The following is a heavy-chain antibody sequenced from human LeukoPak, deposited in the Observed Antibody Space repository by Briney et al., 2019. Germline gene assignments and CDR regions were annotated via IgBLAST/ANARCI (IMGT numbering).Heavy chain of an antibody. D-gene: IGHD4-11*01. CDR1: GGSISSSSYY. Sequence: SETLSLACTVSGGSISSSSYYWGWIRQPPGKGLEWIGSIYYSGSTYYNPSLKSRVTISVDTSKNQFSLKLSPVTAADTAVYYCARDAYSNYRIWGQGTLVTVSS. CDR3: ARDAYSNYRI. J-gene: IGHJ4*02. V-gene: IGHV4-39*07. CDR2: IYYSGST.